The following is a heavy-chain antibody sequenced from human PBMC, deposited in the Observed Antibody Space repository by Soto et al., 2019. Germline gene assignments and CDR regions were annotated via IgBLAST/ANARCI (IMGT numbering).Heavy chain of an antibody. V-gene: IGHV4-59*08. CDR1: SGPTSSHN. CDR2: VYSTGGT. Sequence: QVQLQQSGPGLVKPSETLSLTCSVSSGPTSSHNWGWIRQTPGRGLEWIGYVYSTGGTSYNPSLSSRVTISADTSTTHISLPLTAVTAADPAVYYSVRQGIGNLHGLVDVWGQGTTVRVSS. D-gene: IGHD1-1*01. CDR3: VRQGIGNLHGLVDV. J-gene: IGHJ6*02.